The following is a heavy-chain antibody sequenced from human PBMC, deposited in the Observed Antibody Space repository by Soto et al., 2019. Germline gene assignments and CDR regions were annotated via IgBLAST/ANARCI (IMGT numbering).Heavy chain of an antibody. CDR1: GYTFTSYG. J-gene: IGHJ6*02. V-gene: IGHV1-18*01. CDR2: ISAYNGNT. D-gene: IGHD2-2*01. CDR3: AREGGCSSTSCRHYYYYGMDV. Sequence: QVQLVQSGAEVKKPGASVKVSCKASGYTFTSYGISWVRQAPGQGLEWMGWISAYNGNTNYAQKLQGKVNMTTDTSTSTAYMELRSLRSDDTAVYYCAREGGCSSTSCRHYYYYGMDVWGQGTTVTVSS.